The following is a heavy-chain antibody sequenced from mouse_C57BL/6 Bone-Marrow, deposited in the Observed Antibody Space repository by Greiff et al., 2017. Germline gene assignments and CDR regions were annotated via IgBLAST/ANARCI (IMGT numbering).Heavy chain of an antibody. D-gene: IGHD2-4*01. V-gene: IGHV1-69*01. CDR2: IDPSDSYT. Sequence: QVQLQQPGAELVMPGASVKLSCKASGYTFTSYWMHWVKQRPGQGLEWIGEIDPSDSYTNYNQKFKGKSTLTLDKSSSTAYMQLSSLTSEDSAVYYCARDYDYDGGDYFDYWGQGTTLTVSS. CDR1: GYTFTSYW. J-gene: IGHJ2*01. CDR3: ARDYDYDGGDYFDY.